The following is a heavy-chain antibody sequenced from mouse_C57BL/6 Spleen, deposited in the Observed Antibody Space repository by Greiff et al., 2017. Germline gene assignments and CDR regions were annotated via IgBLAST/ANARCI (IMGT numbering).Heavy chain of an antibody. D-gene: IGHD1-1*01. CDR2: INPGSGGT. J-gene: IGHJ4*01. Sequence: VQLQQSGAELVRPGTSVKVSCKASGYAFTNYLIEWVKQRPGQGLEWIGVINPGSGGTNYNEKFKGKATLTADKSSSTAYMQLSSLTSEDSAVXSCARGGSSLQYAMGYWGQGTSVTVSS. CDR3: ARGGSSLQYAMGY. CDR1: GYAFTNYL. V-gene: IGHV1-54*01.